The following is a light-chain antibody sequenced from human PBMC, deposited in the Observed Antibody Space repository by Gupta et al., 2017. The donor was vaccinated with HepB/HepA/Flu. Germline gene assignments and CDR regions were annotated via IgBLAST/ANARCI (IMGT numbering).Light chain of an antibody. CDR1: TSNIGDNY. V-gene: IGLV1-51*01. CDR3: GKSATSLSACV. Sequence: QSVLTQPPSVSAAPGQKVTISCSGSTSNIGDNYVYWYQQFQGTAPKLLMYDNNKRPSGIPDRFSCSKAGTSAAPGITGLQTGDEAYDYCGKSATSLSACVFGGGTKLTVL. CDR2: DNN. J-gene: IGLJ3*02.